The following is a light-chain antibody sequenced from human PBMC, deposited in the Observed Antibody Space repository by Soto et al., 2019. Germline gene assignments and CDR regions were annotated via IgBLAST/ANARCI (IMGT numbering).Light chain of an antibody. V-gene: IGKV3-20*01. J-gene: IGKJ4*01. CDR3: QQYGSSPIT. Sequence: EIVLTQSPGTLSLSPGERATLSCRASQRVSSSSYLAWYQQKPGQAPRLLIYGASSRATGIPDRFSGSGSGTDFTLTISRLEPEDLVVYYCQQYGSSPITFGGGTKLEI. CDR2: GAS. CDR1: QRVSSSSY.